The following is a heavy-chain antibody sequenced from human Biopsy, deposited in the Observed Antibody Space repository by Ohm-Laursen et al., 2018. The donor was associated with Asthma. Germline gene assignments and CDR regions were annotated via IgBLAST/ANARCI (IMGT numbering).Heavy chain of an antibody. V-gene: IGHV3-30*03. D-gene: IGHD3-3*01. J-gene: IGHJ4*02. CDR1: GFTFSSYG. CDR3: ASQSSGPDFWSGYYYFDY. CDR2: ISYDGSNK. Sequence: SSLRLSCAASGFTFSSYGTHWVRQAPGKGLEWVAVISYDGSNKYYADSVKGRFTISRDNSKNTLYLQMNSLRAEDTAVYYCASQSSGPDFWSGYYYFDYWGQGTLVTVSS.